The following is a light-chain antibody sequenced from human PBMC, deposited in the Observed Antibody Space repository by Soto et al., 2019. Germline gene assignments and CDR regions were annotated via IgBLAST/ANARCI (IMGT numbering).Light chain of an antibody. Sequence: EIVMTQSPATLSVSPGERVTLSCRASQSVSSSLAWYQQKPGQAPRLLIYGASTKATGIPARFSGSGSGTEFTLTISSLQSEDFAVYHCQQYNNWPPFTFGPGTKVDIK. CDR2: GAS. CDR3: QQYNNWPPFT. CDR1: QSVSSS. V-gene: IGKV3-15*01. J-gene: IGKJ3*01.